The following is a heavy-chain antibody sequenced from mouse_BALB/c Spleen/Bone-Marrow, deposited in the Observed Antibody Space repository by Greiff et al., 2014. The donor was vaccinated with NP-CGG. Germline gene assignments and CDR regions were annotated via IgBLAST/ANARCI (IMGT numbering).Heavy chain of an antibody. J-gene: IGHJ3*01. CDR3: SRNYDYDEVAWFTY. V-gene: IGHV1S132*01. D-gene: IGHD2-4*01. Sequence: QVQLKESGAEVVKPGASVKLSCKTSGYTFTNYWIQWVKQRPGQGLGWIGEIFPGTDTSYYNEKFKDKATLTVDTSSSTAYIQLSNLTSEDSAVYFCSRNYDYDEVAWFTYWGQGTLVTVSA. CDR1: GYTFTNYW. CDR2: IFPGTDTS.